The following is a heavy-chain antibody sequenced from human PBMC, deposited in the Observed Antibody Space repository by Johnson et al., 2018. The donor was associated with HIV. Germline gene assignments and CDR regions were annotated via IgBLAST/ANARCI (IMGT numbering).Heavy chain of an antibody. CDR2: IYSGGST. V-gene: IGHV3-53*01. CDR3: ARDNLRQLDAFDI. Sequence: MQLVESGGDLIQPGGSLRLSCAASGFTVSSNYMTWVRQAPGKGLEWVSVIYSGGSTYYADPVKGRFTISRDNSKNTLYLHMNSLRAEDTAVYYCARDNLRQLDAFDIWGQGTMVTVSS. CDR1: GFTVSSNY. J-gene: IGHJ3*02. D-gene: IGHD3-16*01.